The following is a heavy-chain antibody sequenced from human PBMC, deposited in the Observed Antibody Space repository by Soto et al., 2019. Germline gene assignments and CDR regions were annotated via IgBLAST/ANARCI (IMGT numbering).Heavy chain of an antibody. Sequence: ASVKVSCKASGYTITSYGISCVLQAPGQGLEWMGWISAYNGNTNYAQKLQGRVTITTDTSTSTAYMELRSLRSDDTAVYYCARENYYDSSGYEGAFAIWGQGTMVTVSS. J-gene: IGHJ3*02. D-gene: IGHD3-22*01. V-gene: IGHV1-18*04. CDR2: ISAYNGNT. CDR3: ARENYYDSSGYEGAFAI. CDR1: GYTITSYG.